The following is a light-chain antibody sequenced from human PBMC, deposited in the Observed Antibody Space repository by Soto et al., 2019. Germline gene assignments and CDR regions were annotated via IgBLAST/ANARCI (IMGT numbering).Light chain of an antibody. CDR3: QQSYSTPVT. Sequence: DIQMTQSPSSLSASLGDRVTITCRASQSISSYLNWYQQKPGKAPKLLIYAASSLQSGVTSRFSGSGSGTDFTLTISSLQPEDFATYYCQQSYSTPVTFVPGTKVDIK. CDR2: AAS. CDR1: QSISSY. V-gene: IGKV1-39*01. J-gene: IGKJ3*01.